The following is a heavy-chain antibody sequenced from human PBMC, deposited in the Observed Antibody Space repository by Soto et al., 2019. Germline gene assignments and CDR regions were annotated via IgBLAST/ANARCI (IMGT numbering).Heavy chain of an antibody. CDR1: GFTFSSYA. Sequence: EVQLLESGGGLVQPGGSLRLSCAASGFTFSSYAMSWVRQAPGKGLEWVSAISGSGGSTYYADSVKGRFTISRDNSKNTPYLQMSSLRAEETVVYYCAKAPFYYGSGRYYIPFDYWGQGTLVTVSS. V-gene: IGHV3-23*01. CDR2: ISGSGGST. J-gene: IGHJ4*02. D-gene: IGHD3-10*01. CDR3: AKAPFYYGSGRYYIPFDY.